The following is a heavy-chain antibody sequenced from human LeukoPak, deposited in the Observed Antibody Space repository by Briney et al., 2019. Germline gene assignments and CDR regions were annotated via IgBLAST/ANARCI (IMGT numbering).Heavy chain of an antibody. CDR2: ISWDGGSS. J-gene: IGHJ4*02. CDR1: GFTFDDYA. Sequence: GGSLRLSCAASGFTFDDYAMHWVRQAPGKGLEWVSLISWDGGSSYYADSVKGRFTISRDNSKNSLYLQMNSLRAEDTAVYYCARAKPKNMVRGLIMRRESRYYFDYWGQGTLVTVSS. D-gene: IGHD3-10*01. V-gene: IGHV3-43D*03. CDR3: ARAKPKNMVRGLIMRRESRYYFDY.